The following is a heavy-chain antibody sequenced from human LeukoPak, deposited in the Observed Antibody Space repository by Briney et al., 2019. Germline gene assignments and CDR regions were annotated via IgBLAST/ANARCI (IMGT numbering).Heavy chain of an antibody. Sequence: SETLSLTCTVSGFSISSGHYWAWIRQPPGKGLEWIGFIYYTGSTNYNPSLKSRVTISVDTSKNQFSLKLNSVTAADTAVYYCARDQFYYGSGSHYFDSWGQGALVTVSS. V-gene: IGHV4-38-2*02. CDR3: ARDQFYYGSGSHYFDS. J-gene: IGHJ4*02. CDR1: GFSISSGHY. CDR2: IYYTGST. D-gene: IGHD3-10*01.